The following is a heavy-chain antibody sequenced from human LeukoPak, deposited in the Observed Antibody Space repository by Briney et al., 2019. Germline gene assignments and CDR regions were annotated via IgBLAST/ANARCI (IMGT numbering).Heavy chain of an antibody. D-gene: IGHD2-2*01. J-gene: IGHJ3*02. CDR2: IHSDVSST. CDR3: TSRYCTTTNCYSFDN. Sequence: GGSLRLSCAASGFTFSTSWMHWVRQAPGEGLVWVSRIHSDVSSTSYADSVKGRFTISRDNAKNSLYLQMNSLRVEDTAVYYCTSRYCTTTNCYSFDNWGHGTLVTVSS. V-gene: IGHV3-74*01. CDR1: GFTFSTSW.